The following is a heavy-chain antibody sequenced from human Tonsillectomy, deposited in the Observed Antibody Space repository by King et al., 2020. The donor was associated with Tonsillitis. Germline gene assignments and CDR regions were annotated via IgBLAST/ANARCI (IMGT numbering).Heavy chain of an antibody. CDR1: GDSFTSYW. D-gene: IGHD6-13*01. J-gene: IGHJ4*02. Sequence: QLVQSGAEVKKSGESLKISCKGSGDSFTSYWIGWVRQMPRNGLEWMGIIYPGDSDTRYSPSFQGQGTISADKYISNAYLLWSSLTASATAMYYCARVPGYSSSWLDYWGQGTLVTVSS. CDR2: IYPGDSDT. V-gene: IGHV5-51*01. CDR3: ARVPGYSSSWLDY.